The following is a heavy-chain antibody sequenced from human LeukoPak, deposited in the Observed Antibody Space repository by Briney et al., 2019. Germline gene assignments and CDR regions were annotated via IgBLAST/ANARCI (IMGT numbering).Heavy chain of an antibody. D-gene: IGHD6-19*01. V-gene: IGHV3-21*01. Sequence: PGGSLRLSCAASGFTFSSYSMNWVRQAPGKGLEWVSSISSSSSYIYYADSVKGRFTISRDNAKNSLYLQMNSLRAEDTAVYYCARYDSQWLAGDGWDYWGQGTLVTVSS. CDR1: GFTFSSYS. CDR2: ISSSSSYI. CDR3: ARYDSQWLAGDGWDY. J-gene: IGHJ4*02.